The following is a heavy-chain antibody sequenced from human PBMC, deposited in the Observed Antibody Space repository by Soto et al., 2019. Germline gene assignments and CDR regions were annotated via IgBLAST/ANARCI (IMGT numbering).Heavy chain of an antibody. CDR2: IWYDGSNK. J-gene: IGHJ4*02. D-gene: IGHD2-15*01. CDR1: GFTFSSYG. CDR3: ARGSGYFDY. V-gene: IGHV3-33*01. Sequence: QVQLVESGGGVVQPGRSLRLSCAASGFTFSSYGMHWVRQAPGKGLEWVAVIWYDGSNKYYADSVKGRFTISRDNSKNPLYLQMNSLRAEDTAVYYCARGSGYFDYWGQGTLVTVSS.